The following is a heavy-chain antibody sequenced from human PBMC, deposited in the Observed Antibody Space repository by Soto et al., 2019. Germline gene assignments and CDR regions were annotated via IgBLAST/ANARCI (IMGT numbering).Heavy chain of an antibody. J-gene: IGHJ2*01. V-gene: IGHV4-34*01. CDR1: GGSFSGYY. CDR3: ARGRGDDYNQNWYFDL. D-gene: IGHD4-4*01. CDR2: INNGGSS. Sequence: PSETLSLTCAVYGGSFSGYYWSWIRQPPGKGLEWIGEINNGGSSNYNPSLKSRGSMSVGTSNNQFSLKLTSVTAADTAVYYCARGRGDDYNQNWYFDLWGRGTLVTVSS.